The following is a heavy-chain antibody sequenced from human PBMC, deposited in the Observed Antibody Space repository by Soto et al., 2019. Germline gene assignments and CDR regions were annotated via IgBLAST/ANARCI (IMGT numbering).Heavy chain of an antibody. CDR2: ISGSGGST. V-gene: IGHV3-23*01. J-gene: IGHJ4*02. D-gene: IGHD1-7*01. Sequence: QLGGSLRLSCAASGFTFSSYAMSWVRQAPGKGLEWVSAISGSGGSTYYADSVKGRFTISRDNSKNTLYLQMNSLRAEDTAVYYCAKVSGITGTTDYFDYWGQGTLVTVSS. CDR3: AKVSGITGTTDYFDY. CDR1: GFTFSSYA.